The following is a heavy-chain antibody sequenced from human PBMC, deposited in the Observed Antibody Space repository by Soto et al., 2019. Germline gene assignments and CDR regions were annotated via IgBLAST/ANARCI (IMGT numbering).Heavy chain of an antibody. CDR3: AHTSAKPTFDY. V-gene: IGHV2-5*02. J-gene: IGHJ4*02. Sequence: SGPTLVNPTQTLTLTCTFSGVSLSTNAMGVGWIRQPPGKALEWLAVIYWDDDKRYSPSLKSRLTITKDTSKNQVVLIMTNMDPVDTATYYCAHTSAKPTFDYWGQGTLVTVSS. CDR1: GVSLSTNAMG. CDR2: IYWDDDK.